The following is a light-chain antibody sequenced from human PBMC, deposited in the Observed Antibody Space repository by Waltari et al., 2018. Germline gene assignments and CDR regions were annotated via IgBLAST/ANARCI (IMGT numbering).Light chain of an antibody. CDR2: HAS. CDR1: QNVGTY. J-gene: IGKJ1*01. CDR3: QNHERLPAT. Sequence: EIVLTQSPGTLSLSPGERATLSCRASQNVGTYLAWYQQKPGQAPRLLIYHASSRATGIPDRFSGSGSGTDVSLTISRLEPEDFAVYYCQNHERLPATFGQGTNVEIK. V-gene: IGKV3-20*01.